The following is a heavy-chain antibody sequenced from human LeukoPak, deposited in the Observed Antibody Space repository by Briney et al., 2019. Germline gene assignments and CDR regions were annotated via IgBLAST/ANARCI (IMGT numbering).Heavy chain of an antibody. CDR1: GFTFSTYA. D-gene: IGHD2-21*01. J-gene: IGHJ4*02. V-gene: IGHV3-23*01. Sequence: PGGSLRLSCAASGFTFSTYAMSWVRQAPGEGLQWVSGISNSGDSTYYLDSVKGRFTISRDNSKNTLHLQMSSLRAEDTALYYCVKDRCDRATCPEVWGQGTLVTVFS. CDR2: ISNSGDST. CDR3: VKDRCDRATCPEV.